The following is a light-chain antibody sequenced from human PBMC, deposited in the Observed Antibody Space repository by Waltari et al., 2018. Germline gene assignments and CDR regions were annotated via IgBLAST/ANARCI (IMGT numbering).Light chain of an antibody. V-gene: IGLV2-23*01. Sequence: QSALTQPASMSGSPGQSITISCTGSSRDIGSYNLVSWFQQHPGNAPKLIIYDSTNRPSGVSDRFSASKSGSTASLTISGLQGEDEADYYCCAYAGSDTFIFGGGTQVTV. CDR3: CAYAGSDTFI. CDR2: DST. J-gene: IGLJ6*01. CDR1: SRDIGSYNL.